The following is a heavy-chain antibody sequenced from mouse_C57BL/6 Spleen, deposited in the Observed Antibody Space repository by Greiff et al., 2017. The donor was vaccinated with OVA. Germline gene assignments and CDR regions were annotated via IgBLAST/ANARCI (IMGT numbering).Heavy chain of an antibody. J-gene: IGHJ3*01. CDR1: GYAFSSSW. V-gene: IGHV1-82*01. CDR3: ARTGDYALSY. CDR2: IYPGDGDT. D-gene: IGHD2-4*01. Sequence: VKVVESGPELVKPGASVKISCKASGYAFSSSWMNWVKQRPGKGLEWIGRIYPGDGDTNYNGKFKGKATLTADKSSSTAYMQLSSLTSEDSAVYFCARTGDYALSYWGQGTLVTVSA.